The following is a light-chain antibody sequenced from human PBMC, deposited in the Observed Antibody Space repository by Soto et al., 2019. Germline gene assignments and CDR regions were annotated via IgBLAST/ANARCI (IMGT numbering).Light chain of an antibody. J-gene: IGLJ1*01. CDR2: LNSDGSH. Sequence: QPVLTQSPSASASLGASVRLICTLTSGHSNYAVAWHQQQPEKGPRFLMKLNSDGSHSKGDGIPDRYSGSSSGAERYLTISSLQSEDEADYYCQTWGAGVHVFGPGTKLTVL. CDR3: QTWGAGVHV. CDR1: SGHSNYA. V-gene: IGLV4-69*01.